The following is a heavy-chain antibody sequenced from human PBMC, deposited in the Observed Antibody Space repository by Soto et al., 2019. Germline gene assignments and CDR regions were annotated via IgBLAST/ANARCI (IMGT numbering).Heavy chain of an antibody. CDR3: AKGERAAMVTRGDY. V-gene: IGHV3-30*18. CDR1: GFTFSSYG. Sequence: QVQLVESGGGVVQPGRSLRLSCAASGFTFSSYGMHWVRQAPGNGLEWVAVISYDGSNTYYADSVKGRFTISRDTSKNTLYLQMNRLRAEDTAVYYCAKGERAAMVTRGDYGGQGTLVTVSS. D-gene: IGHD5-18*01. J-gene: IGHJ4*02. CDR2: ISYDGSNT.